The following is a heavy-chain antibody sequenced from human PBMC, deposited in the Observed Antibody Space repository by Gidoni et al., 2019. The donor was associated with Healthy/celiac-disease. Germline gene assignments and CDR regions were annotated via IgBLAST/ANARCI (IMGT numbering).Heavy chain of an antibody. J-gene: IGHJ6*02. CDR1: GFTFEDYA. Sequence: EVQLVESGGGLGQPGRSLRLSCAASGFTFEDYALHWVRQPPGKALEWVSGINWNSGNIGYADSVKGRFTISRDNAKNSLYLQMNSLRAEDTALYYCAKDVGTDFYYGMDVWGQGTTVTVSS. CDR2: INWNSGNI. CDR3: AKDVGTDFYYGMDV. D-gene: IGHD1-1*01. V-gene: IGHV3-9*01.